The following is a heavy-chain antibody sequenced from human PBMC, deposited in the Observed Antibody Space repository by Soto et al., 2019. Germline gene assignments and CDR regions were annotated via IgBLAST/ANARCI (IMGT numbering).Heavy chain of an antibody. CDR2: INPNSGGT. Sequence: GASVKVSCKASGYTFTGYYMHWVRQAPGQGLEWMGWINPNSGGTNYAQKFQGWVTMTRDTSISTAYMELSRLRSDDTAVYYCARDLGSYYYDSSGYKPRHYGMDVRGQGTTGTVSS. CDR3: ARDLGSYYYDSSGYKPRHYGMDV. V-gene: IGHV1-2*04. J-gene: IGHJ6*02. CDR1: GYTFTGYY. D-gene: IGHD3-22*01.